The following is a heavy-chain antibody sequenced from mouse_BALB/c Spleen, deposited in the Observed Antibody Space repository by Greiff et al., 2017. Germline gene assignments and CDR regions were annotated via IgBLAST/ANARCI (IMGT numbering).Heavy chain of an antibody. V-gene: IGHV5-4*02. CDR3: AREGGTRGWFAY. CDR2: ISDGGSYT. D-gene: IGHD4-1*01. J-gene: IGHJ3*01. CDR1: GFTFSDYY. Sequence: DVQLVESGGGLVKPGGSLKLSCAASGFTFSDYYMYWVRQTPEKRLEWVATISDGGSYTYYPDSVKGRFTISRDNAKNNLYLQMSSLKSEDTAMYYCAREGGTRGWFAYWGQGTLVTVSA.